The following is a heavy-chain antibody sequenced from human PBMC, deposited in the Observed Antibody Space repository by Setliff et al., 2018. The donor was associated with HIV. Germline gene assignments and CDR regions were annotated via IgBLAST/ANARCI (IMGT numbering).Heavy chain of an antibody. J-gene: IGHJ6*03. CDR3: ARATYTLQFLKLSPDSSLYYYYMDV. Sequence: SETLSLTCNVSGASFSSGGYYWSWIRQHPGKGLEWIGYMSYSGSTFYKSSLKSRVTMSIDTSKNQFSLMLSPVTAADTAVYYCARATYTLQFLKLSPDSSLYYYYMDVWGKGTTVTVSS. CDR2: MSYSGST. CDR1: GASFSSGGYY. D-gene: IGHD3-3*01. V-gene: IGHV4-31*03.